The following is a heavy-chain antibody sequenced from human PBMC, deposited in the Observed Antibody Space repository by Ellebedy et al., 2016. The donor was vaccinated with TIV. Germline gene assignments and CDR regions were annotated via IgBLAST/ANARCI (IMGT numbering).Heavy chain of an antibody. CDR3: ASNAYCGGNCYIDY. D-gene: IGHD2-21*02. CDR2: IYHSGSP. CDR1: GGSIRNDDYY. J-gene: IGHJ4*02. V-gene: IGHV4-30-4*01. Sequence: SETLSLTXTVSGGSIRNDDYYWSWIRQPPGKGLEWIGYIYHSGSPSYNPSLESRVTISVDTSKNQFSLKLSSVTDADTAVYYCASNAYCGGNCYIDYWGQGALVTVSS.